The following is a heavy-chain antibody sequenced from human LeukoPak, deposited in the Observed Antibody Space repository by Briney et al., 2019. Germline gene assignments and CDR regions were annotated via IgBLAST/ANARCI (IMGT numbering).Heavy chain of an antibody. Sequence: ASVKVSCKASGYTFTSYAMHWVRQAPGQRLEWMGWINAGNGNTKYSQEFQGRVTITADKSTSTAYMELSSLRSEDTAVYYCARDKGVDTAMVRYDYWGQGTLVTVSS. D-gene: IGHD5-18*01. V-gene: IGHV1-3*03. CDR3: ARDKGVDTAMVRYDY. CDR1: GYTFTSYA. CDR2: INAGNGNT. J-gene: IGHJ4*02.